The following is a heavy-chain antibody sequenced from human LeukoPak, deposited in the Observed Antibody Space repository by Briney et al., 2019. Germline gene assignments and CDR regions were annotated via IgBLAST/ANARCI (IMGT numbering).Heavy chain of an antibody. D-gene: IGHD2-2*02. V-gene: IGHV5-51*01. CDR3: ARRYCSSTICDTYFQH. J-gene: IGHJ1*01. CDR2: IYPGDSDT. Sequence: GESLKISCKGSGYSFTNYWIGWVRQMPGKGLEWMGIIYPGDSDTRYSPSFQGQATISADKSISTAYLQWSSLKASDTAMYYCARRYCSSTICDTYFQHWGQGTLVTVSS. CDR1: GYSFTNYW.